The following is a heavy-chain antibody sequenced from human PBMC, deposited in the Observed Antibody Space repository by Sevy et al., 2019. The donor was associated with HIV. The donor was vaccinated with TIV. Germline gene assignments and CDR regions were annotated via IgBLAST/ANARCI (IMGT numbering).Heavy chain of an antibody. Sequence: GGSLRLSCAASGFTFSSYAMSWVRQAPGKGLEWVSAISGSGGSTYYADSVKGRFTISRDNSKNTRFLQMNSLRAEDTAVYYCAKDPTPETTYYDFWSGHTITYYFDYWGQGTLVTVSS. CDR2: ISGSGGST. V-gene: IGHV3-23*01. CDR1: GFTFSSYA. J-gene: IGHJ4*02. D-gene: IGHD3-3*01. CDR3: AKDPTPETTYYDFWSGHTITYYFDY.